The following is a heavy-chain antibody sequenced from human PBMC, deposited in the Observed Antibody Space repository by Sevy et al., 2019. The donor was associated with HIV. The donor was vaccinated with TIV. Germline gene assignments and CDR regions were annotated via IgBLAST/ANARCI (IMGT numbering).Heavy chain of an antibody. CDR3: ARDRGVGTSSYGMDV. CDR2: ISSAGTYI. J-gene: IGHJ6*02. V-gene: IGHV3-21*01. D-gene: IGHD1-26*01. CDR1: GLTFISFSSSS. Sequence: GGSLRLSCAASGLTFISFSSSSMNWVRQAPGKGLEWVSSISSAGTYIYYADSMKGRFTISRDNAKISVYLQMNSLRAEDTAVYYCARDRGVGTSSYGMDVWGQGTTVTVSS.